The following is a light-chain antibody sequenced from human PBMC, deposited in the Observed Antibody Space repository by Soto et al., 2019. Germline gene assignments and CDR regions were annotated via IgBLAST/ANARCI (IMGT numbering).Light chain of an antibody. CDR2: AAS. CDR3: RQYVRSLGFA. Sequence: VLTQSPGTLSLSPGERATLACRASQTVTSNFVAWYQEKPGQAPRLLIYAASSRATGIPDRFSGSGSGTDFTLTISRLEPEDFAVYYCRQYVRSLGFAFGGGTKVELK. CDR1: QTVTSNF. V-gene: IGKV3-20*01. J-gene: IGKJ4*01.